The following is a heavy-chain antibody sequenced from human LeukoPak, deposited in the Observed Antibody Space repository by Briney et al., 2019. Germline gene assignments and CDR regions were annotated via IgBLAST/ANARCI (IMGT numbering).Heavy chain of an antibody. V-gene: IGHV1-2*02. CDR1: GYTFTGYY. CDR2: INPNSGGT. D-gene: IGHD4-17*01. J-gene: IGHJ5*02. Sequence: ASVKVSCKASGYTFTGYYMHWVRQAPGQGLEWMGWINPNSGGTNYAQKFQGRVTMTRDTSISTAYMELSRLRSDDTAVYYCAREPTVTTGPDPWGQGTLVTVSS. CDR3: AREPTVTTGPDP.